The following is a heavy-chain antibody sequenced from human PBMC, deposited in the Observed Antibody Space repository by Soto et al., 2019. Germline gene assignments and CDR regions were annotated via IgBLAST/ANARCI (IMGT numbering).Heavy chain of an antibody. J-gene: IGHJ3*02. CDR1: GFTFSSYG. CDR3: ARGGSGSYYADAFDI. V-gene: IGHV3-33*01. CDR2: IWYDGSNK. D-gene: IGHD1-26*01. Sequence: GGSLRLSCAASGFTFSSYGMHWVRQAPGKGLEWVAVIWYDGSNKYYADSVKGRFTISRDNSKNTLYLQMNRLRAEDTSVYYCARGGSGSYYADAFDIWGQGTMVTVSS.